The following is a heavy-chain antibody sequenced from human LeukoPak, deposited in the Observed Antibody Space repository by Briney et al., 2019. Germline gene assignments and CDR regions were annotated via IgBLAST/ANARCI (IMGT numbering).Heavy chain of an antibody. D-gene: IGHD3-22*01. Sequence: SGPTLVKPTQPLTLTCTFSGFSLTTSGVGVGWIRQPPGKALEWLTLIYWNDHKPYSPALRSRLTVTKDTSKNQVVLTMTNMDPVDTATYYCAHTYDTGGNYYSRFDYWGQGILVTVSS. J-gene: IGHJ4*02. CDR2: IYWNDHK. V-gene: IGHV2-5*01. CDR1: GFSLTTSGVG. CDR3: AHTYDTGGNYYSRFDY.